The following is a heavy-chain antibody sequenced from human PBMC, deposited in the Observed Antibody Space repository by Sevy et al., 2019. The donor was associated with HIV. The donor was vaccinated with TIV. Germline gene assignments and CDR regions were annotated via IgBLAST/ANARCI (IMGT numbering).Heavy chain of an antibody. Sequence: ASVKVSCKVSGYTLTELSMHWVRQAPGKGLEWMGGFDPEDGETIYAQTFQGRVTMTEDTSTDTAYMELSSLRSEDTAVYYCATVCRYSSSCPTDYWGQGTLVTVSS. J-gene: IGHJ4*02. V-gene: IGHV1-24*01. D-gene: IGHD6-13*01. CDR3: ATVCRYSSSCPTDY. CDR2: FDPEDGET. CDR1: GYTLTELS.